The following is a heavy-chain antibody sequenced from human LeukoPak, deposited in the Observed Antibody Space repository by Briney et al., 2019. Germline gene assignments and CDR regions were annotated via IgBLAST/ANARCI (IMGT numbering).Heavy chain of an antibody. CDR3: ARVAVIRFLEWLSTPNWFDP. Sequence: ASVKVSCKASGYTFTGYYMHWVRQAPGQGLEWMGWINPNSGGTNYAQKFQGRVTMTRDTSISTAYMELSRLRSDDTAVYYCARVAVIRFLEWLSTPNWFDPWGQGTLVTVSS. V-gene: IGHV1-2*02. CDR2: INPNSGGT. CDR1: GYTFTGYY. D-gene: IGHD3-3*01. J-gene: IGHJ5*02.